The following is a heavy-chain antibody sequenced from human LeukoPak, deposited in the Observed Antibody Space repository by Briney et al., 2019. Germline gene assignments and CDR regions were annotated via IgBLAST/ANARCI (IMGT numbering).Heavy chain of an antibody. J-gene: IGHJ6*03. Sequence: SETLSLTCSVSGGSISSRYYWGWIRQSPGKGLEWIGGLYYTGSTYYNPSLKSRITISVDTSKNQFSLKLSSVTAADTAVYYCARGVKYGAILMDVWGKGTTVTVSS. CDR3: ARGVKYGAILMDV. D-gene: IGHD2/OR15-2a*01. V-gene: IGHV4-39*07. CDR2: LYYTGST. CDR1: GGSISSRYY.